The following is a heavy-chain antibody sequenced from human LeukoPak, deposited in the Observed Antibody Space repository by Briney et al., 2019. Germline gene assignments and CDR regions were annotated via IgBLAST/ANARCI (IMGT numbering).Heavy chain of an antibody. CDR2: ISALNGHT. CDR1: GYTFNIYG. Sequence: GASVKVSCKASGYTFNIYGITWVRQAPGQGLEWTGWISALNGHTAYAQKFQGRVSMTTDTSTNTAYLELRSLRSDDTAFYYCARLDHYYYYMDFWGKGTTVTVSS. V-gene: IGHV1-18*01. J-gene: IGHJ6*03. CDR3: ARLDHYYYYMDF.